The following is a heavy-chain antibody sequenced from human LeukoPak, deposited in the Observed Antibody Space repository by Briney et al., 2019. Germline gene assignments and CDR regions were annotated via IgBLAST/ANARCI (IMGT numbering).Heavy chain of an antibody. V-gene: IGHV1-2*02. D-gene: IGHD3-16*02. CDR1: GYRFTGCY. Sequence: GASVKVSCKASGYRFTGCYMHWVRQAPGRGLEWMGWINPNSGVTNYAQNFQGRVSMTRDTSISTAYMELSRLRSDDTAVYYCARQQEVSGYFDYWGQGTLVTDSS. CDR2: INPNSGVT. CDR3: ARQQEVSGYFDY. J-gene: IGHJ4*02.